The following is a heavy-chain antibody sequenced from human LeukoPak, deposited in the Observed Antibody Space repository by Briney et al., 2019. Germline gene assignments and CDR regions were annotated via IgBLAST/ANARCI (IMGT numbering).Heavy chain of an antibody. CDR2: ISYDGSNK. D-gene: IGHD1-1*01. Sequence: GRSLRLSCAASGFTFSSYAMHWVRQAPGKGLEWVAVISYDGSNKYYADSVKGRFTISRDNSKNTLYLQMNSLRAKDTAVYYCARTTPLDYWGQGTLVTVSS. CDR1: GFTFSSYA. CDR3: ARTTPLDY. J-gene: IGHJ4*02. V-gene: IGHV3-30*04.